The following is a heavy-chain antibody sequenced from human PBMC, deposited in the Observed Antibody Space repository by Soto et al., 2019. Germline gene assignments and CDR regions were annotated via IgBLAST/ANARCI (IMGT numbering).Heavy chain of an antibody. CDR2: ISNDGSNK. Sequence: PGGSLRLSCAVSGFTFRTYAMHWVRQAPGKGLEWVAVISNDGSNKFYADSVKGRFTISRDNSKNTLYLQMDRRRIEDTAVFYCARDPAIVVIPPATPGYGMDVWGQGTTVTVSS. CDR3: ARDPAIVVIPPATPGYGMDV. CDR1: GFTFRTYA. J-gene: IGHJ6*02. D-gene: IGHD2-2*01. V-gene: IGHV3-30-3*01.